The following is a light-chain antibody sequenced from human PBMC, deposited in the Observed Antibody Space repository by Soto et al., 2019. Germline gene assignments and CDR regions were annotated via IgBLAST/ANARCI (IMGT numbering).Light chain of an antibody. J-gene: IGKJ2*01. CDR1: ESVTSNY. V-gene: IGKV3-20*01. CDR2: GAS. Sequence: EIVLTQSPGTLSLSPGERATLSCRASESVTSNYLAWYQQKPGQAPRLLIYGASSRASGIPDRFSGSGSGTNFTLTISRLAPEDLAVYYCQQYGNSHSFGQGTKLEIK. CDR3: QQYGNSHS.